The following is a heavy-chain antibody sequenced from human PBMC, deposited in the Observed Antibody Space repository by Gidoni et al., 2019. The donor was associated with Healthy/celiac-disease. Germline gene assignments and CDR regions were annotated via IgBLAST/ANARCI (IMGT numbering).Heavy chain of an antibody. J-gene: IGHJ6*02. CDR2: ST. V-gene: IGHV4-31*02. Sequence: STYYNPSLKSRVTISVDTSKNQFSLKLSSVTAADTAVYYCARDQVVAATYYYGMDVWGQGTTVTVSS. CDR3: ARDQVVAATYYYGMDV. D-gene: IGHD2-15*01.